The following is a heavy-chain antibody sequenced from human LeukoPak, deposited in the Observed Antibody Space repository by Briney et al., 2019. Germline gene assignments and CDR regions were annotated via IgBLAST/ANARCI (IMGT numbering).Heavy chain of an antibody. Sequence: GGSLRLSGPAPGFTLSSYAMSWVRKAPGEGLEWVSAISGSGGSTYYADSVRGRFTISKDNSKNTLYLQINNLRAEDTAVYYCAKGGLFYDSGWFAGDWVDYWGQGTLVTASS. J-gene: IGHJ4*02. CDR1: GFTLSSYA. CDR3: AKGGLFYDSGWFAGDWVDY. D-gene: IGHD6-13*01. CDR2: ISGSGGST. V-gene: IGHV3-23*01.